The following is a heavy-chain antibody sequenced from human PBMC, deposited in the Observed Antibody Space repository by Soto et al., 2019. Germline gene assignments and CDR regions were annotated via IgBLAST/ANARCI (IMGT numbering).Heavy chain of an antibody. Sequence: QVQLVQSGAEVKKPGSSVKVSCKPSGVTFSTYVINWVRQAPGQGLEWMGCIIPIFGTPNYAQKFQDRVTITADESTSTVYVELSSLRSEDTALYYCALSSTSDYWGQGALVTASS. CDR2: IIPIFGTP. V-gene: IGHV1-69*01. J-gene: IGHJ4*02. D-gene: IGHD6-13*01. CDR3: ALSSTSDY. CDR1: GVTFSTYV.